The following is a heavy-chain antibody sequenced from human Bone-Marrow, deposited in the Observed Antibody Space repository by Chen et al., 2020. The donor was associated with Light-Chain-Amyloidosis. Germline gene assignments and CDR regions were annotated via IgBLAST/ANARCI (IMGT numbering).Heavy chain of an antibody. Sequence: EVQLVETGGGLIQPGGSLRLSCAASGFTVSSNYLSWVRQAPGKGLEWVANIKQDGSEKYYADSVKGRFTISRDNAKNSLYLQMNSLRAEDTAVYYCAEINTNWGQGTLVTVSS. V-gene: IGHV3-7*01. J-gene: IGHJ4*02. CDR2: IKQDGSEK. CDR3: AEINTN. CDR1: GFTVSSNY.